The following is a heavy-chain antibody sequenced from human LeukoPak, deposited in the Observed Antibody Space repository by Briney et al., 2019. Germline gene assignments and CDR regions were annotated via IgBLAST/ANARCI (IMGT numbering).Heavy chain of an antibody. D-gene: IGHD6-13*01. CDR3: AGHVSAAAGGR. V-gene: IGHV4-4*07. J-gene: IGHJ4*02. CDR1: GGSISNYY. Sequence: SETLSLTCTVSGGSISNYYWSWIRQPAGKGLEWIGRIYTSGSTNYNPSLKSRVTMSVDTSKNQFSLKLNSMTAADTAVYYCAGHVSAAAGGRWGQGTLVTVSS. CDR2: IYTSGST.